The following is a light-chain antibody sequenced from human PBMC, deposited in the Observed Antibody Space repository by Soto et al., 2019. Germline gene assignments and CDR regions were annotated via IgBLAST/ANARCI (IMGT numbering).Light chain of an antibody. J-gene: IGKJ5*01. V-gene: IGKV3-15*01. CDR3: QEYNNWPPDP. Sequence: EVMIKQSPGTVSVSPEARAPLSCRASHSVSSNLAWYQHKPGQAPRLLIYGASPRATGIPDRFSGSGSGAVFTLTISSLQSEDFAVYYWQEYNNWPPDPFGQGTLLEI. CDR2: GAS. CDR1: HSVSSN.